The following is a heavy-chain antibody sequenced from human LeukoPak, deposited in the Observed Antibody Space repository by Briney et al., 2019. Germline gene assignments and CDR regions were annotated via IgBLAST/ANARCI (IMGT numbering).Heavy chain of an antibody. CDR2: IYHTGST. V-gene: IGHV4-38-2*02. CDR1: GYSISSDYY. CDR3: ARDPF. Sequence: SETLSLTCSVSGYSISSDYYWGWIRQPPGKGLEWIGSIYHTGSTYYNPSLKSRVTISVDTSKNQFSLRLSSVTAADTAVYFCARDPFWGQGILVTVSS. J-gene: IGHJ4*02.